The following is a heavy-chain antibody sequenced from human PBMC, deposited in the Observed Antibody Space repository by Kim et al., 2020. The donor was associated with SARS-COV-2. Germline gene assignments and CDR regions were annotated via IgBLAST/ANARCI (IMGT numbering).Heavy chain of an antibody. V-gene: IGHV3-7*04. CDR1: GFAFSDDW. CDR3: ARGGYSHFAY. J-gene: IGHJ4*02. CDR2: IKQDGRVK. Sequence: GGSLRLSCAASGFAFSDDWMSWVRQAPGQGLEWVANIKQDGRVKNYVDSVKGRFSISRDNAENTLYLQMNSLRAEDTAVYYCARGGYSHFAYWGQGTLV. D-gene: IGHD3-22*01.